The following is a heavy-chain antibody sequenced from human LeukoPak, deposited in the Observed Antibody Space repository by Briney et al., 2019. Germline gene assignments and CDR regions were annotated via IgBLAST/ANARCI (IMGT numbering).Heavy chain of an antibody. CDR3: AKDGGMTDSDY. J-gene: IGHJ4*02. CDR1: GFTFSRKG. CDR2: ISYDASNK. Sequence: PGRSLRRSCEVSGFTFSRKGMHWVRQAPGKGLEWVAFISYDASNKYYADSVKGRFTISRDNSKNTLYVQMNSLRPEDTAVYYCAKDGGMTDSDYWGQGSLVTVSS. D-gene: IGHD1-20*01. V-gene: IGHV3-30*18.